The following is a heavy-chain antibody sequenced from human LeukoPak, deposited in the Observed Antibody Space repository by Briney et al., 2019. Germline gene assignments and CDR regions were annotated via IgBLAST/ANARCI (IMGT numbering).Heavy chain of an antibody. CDR2: TYYRSKWYN. V-gene: IGHV6-1*01. D-gene: IGHD6-19*01. Sequence: SQTLSLTCAISGDSVSRNTAGWNWIRQSPSRGLEWLGRTYYRSKWYNDYAVSVKSRITINPDTSKNQFSLQLNSVTPEDTAVYYCAKEEGIAVAGTYYYYMDVWGKGTTVTVSS. CDR3: AKEEGIAVAGTYYYYMDV. J-gene: IGHJ6*03. CDR1: GDSVSRNTAG.